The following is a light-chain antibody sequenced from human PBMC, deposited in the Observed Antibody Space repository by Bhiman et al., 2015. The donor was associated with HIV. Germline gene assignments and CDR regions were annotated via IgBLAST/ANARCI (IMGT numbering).Light chain of an antibody. V-gene: IGLV1-40*01. Sequence: QSVLTQPPSVSGAPGQRVTISCIGSSSNIGADYRVHWYQQLPGRAPKFLIYRNSNRPSGVPDRFSGSKSGTSASLAITGLQIEDEGDYYCQSYDDSLSAVVFGGGTTLTVL. CDR2: RNS. J-gene: IGLJ2*01. CDR3: QSYDDSLSAVV. CDR1: SSNIGADYR.